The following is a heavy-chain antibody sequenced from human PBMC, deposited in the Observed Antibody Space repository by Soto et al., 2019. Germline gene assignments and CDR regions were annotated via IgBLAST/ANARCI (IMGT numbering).Heavy chain of an antibody. CDR2: IYYARST. CDR3: ARGLTRLYYFDS. Sequence: QVQLQQSGPGLVKSSQTLSLTCSVPGGSISRSVYYRTWLRQHPGKGLEWIGHIYYARSTYSNPSLKSRLSISLDTSKKQFSLKVCSVTAADTAVDYGARGLTRLYYFDSGGQGTLVIFSS. V-gene: IGHV4-31*03. CDR1: GGSISRSVYY. J-gene: IGHJ4*02.